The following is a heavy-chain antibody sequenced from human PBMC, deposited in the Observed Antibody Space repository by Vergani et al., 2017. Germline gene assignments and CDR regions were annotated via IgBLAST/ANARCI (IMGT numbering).Heavy chain of an antibody. Sequence: EVQLVESGGGLVQPGGSLRLSCAASGFTFSSYWMSWVRQAPGKGLEWVANIKQDGSDKYYGDSVKGRFTISRDNAKNSLYLQMNSLRAEDTAVYYCAGGSFGGDYADGFDYWGQGTLVTVSS. D-gene: IGHD4-17*01. J-gene: IGHJ4*02. CDR3: AGGSFGGDYADGFDY. V-gene: IGHV3-7*01. CDR1: GFTFSSYW. CDR2: IKQDGSDK.